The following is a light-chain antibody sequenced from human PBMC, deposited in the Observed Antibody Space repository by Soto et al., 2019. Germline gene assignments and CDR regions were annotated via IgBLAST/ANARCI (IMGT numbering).Light chain of an antibody. J-gene: IGLJ1*01. CDR2: DVT. CDR1: SSDVGGYIY. Sequence: QSVLTQPASVSGSPGRSITISCTGTSSDVGGYIYVSWYQQHPGKAPKLMIYDVTSRPSGVSYRFPGSKSGNTASLTISGLQAEDEADYYCSSYTTSSSYVFGTGTKVTVL. V-gene: IGLV2-14*01. CDR3: SSYTTSSSYV.